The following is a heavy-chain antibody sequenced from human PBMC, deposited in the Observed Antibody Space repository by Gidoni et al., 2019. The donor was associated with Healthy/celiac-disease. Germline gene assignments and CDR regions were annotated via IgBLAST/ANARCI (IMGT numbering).Heavy chain of an antibody. V-gene: IGHV4-31*03. Sequence: QVQLQESGPGLVKPSQTLSLTCTVSGGSISSGGYYWSWIRQHPGKGLEWIGYSYYSGSTYYNPSLKSRVTISVDTSKNQFSLKLSSVTAADTAGYYCASSVVVPAWYFDYWGQGTLVTVSS. D-gene: IGHD2-15*01. J-gene: IGHJ4*02. CDR1: GGSISSGGYY. CDR3: ASSVVVPAWYFDY. CDR2: SYYSGST.